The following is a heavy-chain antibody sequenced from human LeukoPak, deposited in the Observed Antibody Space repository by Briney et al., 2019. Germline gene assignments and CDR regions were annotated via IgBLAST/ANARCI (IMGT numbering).Heavy chain of an antibody. CDR2: INTKTGNS. D-gene: IGHD3-10*01. J-gene: IGHJ6*03. CDR3: ARGRGGSSRYQYYYMDV. CDR1: GYRLTSYA. Sequence: ASVKVSCKASGYRLTSYAMNWVRQAPGQRLEWMGWINTKTGNSTYAQGFTGRFVFSLDTSVSTAYLQISSLKAEDTAVYYCARGRGGSSRYQYYYMDVWGTGTTVTVSS. V-gene: IGHV7-4-1*02.